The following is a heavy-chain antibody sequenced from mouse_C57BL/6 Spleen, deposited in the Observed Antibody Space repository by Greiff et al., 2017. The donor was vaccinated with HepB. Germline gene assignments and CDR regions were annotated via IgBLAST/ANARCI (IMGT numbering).Heavy chain of an antibody. CDR2: INYDGSST. Sequence: VQLKESEGGLVQPGSSMKLSCTASGFTFSDYYMAWVRQVPEKGLEWVANINYDGSSTYYLDSLKSRFIISRDNAKNILYLQMSSLKSEDTATYYCARVYGSSFFDYWGQGTTLTVSS. CDR1: GFTFSDYY. CDR3: ARVYGSSFFDY. J-gene: IGHJ2*01. V-gene: IGHV5-16*01. D-gene: IGHD1-1*01.